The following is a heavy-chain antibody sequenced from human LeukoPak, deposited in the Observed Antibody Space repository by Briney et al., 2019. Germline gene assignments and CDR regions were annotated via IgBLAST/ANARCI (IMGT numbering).Heavy chain of an antibody. CDR2: ISYDGSNK. CDR3: AREGFFAAYDY. Sequence: PGGSLRLSCAASGFTFSSYAMHWVRQAPGKGLEWVAVISYDGSNKYYADSAKGRFTISRDNSKNTLYLQMNSLRAEDTAVYYCAREGFFAAYDYWGQGTLVTVSS. CDR1: GFTFSSYA. D-gene: IGHD3-3*01. V-gene: IGHV3-30*04. J-gene: IGHJ4*02.